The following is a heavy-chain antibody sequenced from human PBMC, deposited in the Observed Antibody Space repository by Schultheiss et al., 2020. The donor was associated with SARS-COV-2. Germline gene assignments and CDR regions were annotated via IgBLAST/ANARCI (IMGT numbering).Heavy chain of an antibody. CDR2: ISGSGGST. Sequence: GGSLRLSCAASGFTFSDYYMNWVRQAPGKGLEWVSAISGSGGSTYYADSVKGRFTISRDNSKNTLYLQMNSLRAEDTAVYYCAKDRQGYFDYWGQGTLVTVSS. V-gene: IGHV3-23*01. CDR1: GFTFSDYY. CDR3: AKDRQGYFDY. J-gene: IGHJ4*02.